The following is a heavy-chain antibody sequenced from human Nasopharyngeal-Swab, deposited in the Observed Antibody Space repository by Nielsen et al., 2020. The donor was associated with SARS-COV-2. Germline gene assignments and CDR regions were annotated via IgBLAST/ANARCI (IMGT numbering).Heavy chain of an antibody. CDR1: GGSISSSSYY. CDR2: IYYSGST. Sequence: SETLSLTCTVSGGSISSSSYYWGWIRQPPGKGLEWIGSIYYSGSTYYNPSLKSRVTISVDTSKNQFPLKLSSVTAADTAVYYCARVVGATPMDAFDIWGQGTMVTASS. J-gene: IGHJ3*02. CDR3: ARVVGATPMDAFDI. D-gene: IGHD1-26*01. V-gene: IGHV4-39*06.